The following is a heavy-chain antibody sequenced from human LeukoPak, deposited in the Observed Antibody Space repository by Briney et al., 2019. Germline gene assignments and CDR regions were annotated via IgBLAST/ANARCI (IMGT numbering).Heavy chain of an antibody. Sequence: GASVKVSCKVSGYTLTELSMHWVRQAPGKGLEWMGSFDPEDGETIYAQKFQGRVTITADESTSTAYMELSSLRSEDTAVYYCARDKYCSGGNCTHRPHYYYYYGMDVWGQGTTVTVSS. V-gene: IGHV1-24*01. CDR1: GYTLTELS. D-gene: IGHD2-15*01. CDR3: ARDKYCSGGNCTHRPHYYYYYGMDV. CDR2: FDPEDGET. J-gene: IGHJ6*02.